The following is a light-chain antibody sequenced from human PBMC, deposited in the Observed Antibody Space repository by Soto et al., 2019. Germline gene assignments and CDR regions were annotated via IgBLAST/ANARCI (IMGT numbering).Light chain of an antibody. CDR1: PSVSNS. Sequence: ESVLTQSPATLSLSPGERATLSCRASPSVSNSLAWYQHKPGQAPRLLIYEAFNRATGVPTRFSGSGSGTDFTLTISSLEPEDFAVYYCQQRNRWPPVTFGGGTRVEIK. V-gene: IGKV3-11*01. J-gene: IGKJ4*01. CDR3: QQRNRWPPVT. CDR2: EAF.